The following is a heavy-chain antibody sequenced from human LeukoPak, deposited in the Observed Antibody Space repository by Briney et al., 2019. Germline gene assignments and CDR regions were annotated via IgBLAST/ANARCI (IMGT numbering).Heavy chain of an antibody. CDR2: ISDSGGST. CDR1: GFTFSSYA. D-gene: IGHD5-18*01. CDR3: ARVRSGYSHENYFDY. J-gene: IGHJ4*02. Sequence: GGSLRLSCAASGFTFSSYAMSWVRQAPGKGLEWVSAISDSGGSTYYADSVKGRFTISRDNSKNTVYLQMNSLRAEDTAVYYCARVRSGYSHENYFDYWGQGTLVTVSS. V-gene: IGHV3-23*01.